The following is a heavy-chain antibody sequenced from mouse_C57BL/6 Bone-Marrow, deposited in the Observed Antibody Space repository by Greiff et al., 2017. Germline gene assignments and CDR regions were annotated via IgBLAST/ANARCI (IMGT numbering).Heavy chain of an antibody. D-gene: IGHD1-1*01. CDR2: IDPSDSET. V-gene: IGHV1-52*01. CDR3: ARWGIWYYGSRDAMDY. CDR1: GYTFTSYW. Sequence: QVQLQQPGAELVRPGSSVKLSCKASGYTFTSYWMHWVKQRPIQGLEWIGNIDPSDSETHYNQKFKDKATLTVDKSSSTAYMQLSSLTSEDSAVXYCARWGIWYYGSRDAMDYWGQGTSVTVSS. J-gene: IGHJ4*01.